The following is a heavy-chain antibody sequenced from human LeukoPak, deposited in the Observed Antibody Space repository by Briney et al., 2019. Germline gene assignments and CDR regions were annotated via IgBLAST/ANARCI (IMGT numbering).Heavy chain of an antibody. Sequence: SETLSLTCTVSGGSISSSSYYWGWIRQPPGKGLEWIGSIYYSGSTYYNPSLKSRVTISVDTSKNQFSLKLSSVTAADTAVYYCARGGTRLDYWGQGTLVTVSS. CDR1: GGSISSSSYY. J-gene: IGHJ4*02. CDR2: IYYSGST. CDR3: ARGGTRLDY. V-gene: IGHV4-39*01. D-gene: IGHD1-1*01.